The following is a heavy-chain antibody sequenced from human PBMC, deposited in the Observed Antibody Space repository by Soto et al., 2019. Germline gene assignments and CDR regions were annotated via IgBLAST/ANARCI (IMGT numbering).Heavy chain of an antibody. Sequence: QAQLVESGGGLVKAGGSQRLSCTASAFTFSDYYMNWIRQAPGKGPEWVSYISSSGATINYADSVKGRFAISRDNAKNILYLQMNNLRAEDTAVYYCVRENRKLGYCSTTSCPFDYWGQGSLVTVSS. D-gene: IGHD2-2*01. V-gene: IGHV3-11*01. CDR2: ISSSGATI. J-gene: IGHJ4*02. CDR1: AFTFSDYY. CDR3: VRENRKLGYCSTTSCPFDY.